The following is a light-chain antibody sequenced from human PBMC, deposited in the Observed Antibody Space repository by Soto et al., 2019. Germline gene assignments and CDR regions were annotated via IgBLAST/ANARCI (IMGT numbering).Light chain of an antibody. CDR1: QSISFW. CDR2: KAS. CDR3: QQYNGYFSWT. Sequence: DIQMTQSPSTLSASVGDRVTITCRASQSISFWLAWYQQKPGKAPKLLIYKASSLESGVPSRFSGSGSGTEFTLTISSLQPDDFATYYCQQYNGYFSWTFGQGTKVELK. V-gene: IGKV1-5*03. J-gene: IGKJ1*01.